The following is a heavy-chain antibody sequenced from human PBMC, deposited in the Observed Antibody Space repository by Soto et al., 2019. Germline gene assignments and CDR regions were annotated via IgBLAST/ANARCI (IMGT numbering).Heavy chain of an antibody. CDR3: AYRALSGVGDY. J-gene: IGHJ4*02. D-gene: IGHD3-3*01. V-gene: IGHV2-5*02. CDR1: GFSFSTNGVG. Sequence: QITLKESGPTLVQPTQTLTLTCTFSGFSFSTNGVGVAWIRQPPGGALEWLALLYWDDDKKYNPSLRSRLSITRDTPKHQVLFTMSNMDPVDTATYYCAYRALSGVGDYWGSGTLVSVSS. CDR2: LYWDDDK.